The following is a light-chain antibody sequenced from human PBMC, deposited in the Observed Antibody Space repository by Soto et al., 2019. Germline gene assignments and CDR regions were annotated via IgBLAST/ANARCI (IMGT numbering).Light chain of an antibody. V-gene: IGKV1-39*01. Sequence: DIQMTQSPSSLSAYVGDRVTITCRASQSISKYLNWYQQKPGKAPKLLIYDTSSLQSGVPSRFSGSGSGTEFTLTIRSLQPEDVATYYCQQSYSTLTFGGGTKVEIK. J-gene: IGKJ4*01. CDR2: DTS. CDR3: QQSYSTLT. CDR1: QSISKY.